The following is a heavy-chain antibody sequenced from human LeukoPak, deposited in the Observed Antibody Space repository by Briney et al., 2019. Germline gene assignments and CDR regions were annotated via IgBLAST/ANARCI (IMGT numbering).Heavy chain of an antibody. CDR1: GYTFTSYG. V-gene: IGHV1-18*01. CDR2: ISAYNGNI. D-gene: IGHD3-22*01. J-gene: IGHJ4*02. Sequence: ASVKVSFKASGYTFTSYGISWVRQAPGQGLEWMGWISAYNGNINYAQKLQGRVTMTTDTSTSTAYMELRSLRSDDTAVYYCARDSDYYDSSGYPDYWGQGTLVTVSS. CDR3: ARDSDYYDSSGYPDY.